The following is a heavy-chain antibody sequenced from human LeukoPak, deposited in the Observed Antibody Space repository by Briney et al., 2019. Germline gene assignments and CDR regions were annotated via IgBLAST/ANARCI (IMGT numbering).Heavy chain of an antibody. J-gene: IGHJ6*02. CDR1: GYIFTSYG. D-gene: IGHD3-10*01. Sequence: ASVKVSCTASGYIFTSYGISWVRQAPGQGLEWMGWISAYNGNTNYAQKLQGRVTMTTDTSTSTAYMELRSLRSDDTAVYYCASPSLLWFGDDYYYYGMDVWSQGTTVTVSS. CDR2: ISAYNGNT. CDR3: ASPSLLWFGDDYYYYGMDV. V-gene: IGHV1-18*01.